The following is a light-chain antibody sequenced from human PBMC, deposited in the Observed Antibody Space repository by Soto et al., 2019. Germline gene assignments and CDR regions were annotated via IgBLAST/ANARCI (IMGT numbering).Light chain of an antibody. CDR2: AAS. Sequence: DIQMTQSPSSLSAFVGDRVTINCRASQTISNYLNWYQEKPGKAPKLLIYAASNLHSGVPSRFSGSGSGTEFTLTISNLQPEDFATYYCQKTYSTPFTFGPGTKVDI. J-gene: IGKJ3*01. CDR1: QTISNY. CDR3: QKTYSTPFT. V-gene: IGKV1-39*01.